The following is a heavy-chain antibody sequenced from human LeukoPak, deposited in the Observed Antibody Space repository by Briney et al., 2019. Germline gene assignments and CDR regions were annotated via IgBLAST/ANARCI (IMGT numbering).Heavy chain of an antibody. CDR1: GYTFTGYY. V-gene: IGHV1-2*02. D-gene: IGHD2-15*01. J-gene: IGHJ1*01. CDR2: INPNSGGT. Sequence: GASVKVSCKASGYTFTGYYMHWVRQAPGQGLEWMGWINPNSGGTNYAQKFQGRVTMTRDTSISTAYMELSRLRSDDTAVYYCARATGWDCSGGSCYSPAEYFQHWGQGTLVTVSS. CDR3: ARATGWDCSGGSCYSPAEYFQH.